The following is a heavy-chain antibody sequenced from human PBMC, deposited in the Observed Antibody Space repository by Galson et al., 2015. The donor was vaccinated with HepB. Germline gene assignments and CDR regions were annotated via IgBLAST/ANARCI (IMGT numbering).Heavy chain of an antibody. CDR3: ARHPQPHTLPYCSGGSCYVYYYYGMDV. CDR1: GYSFTSYW. V-gene: IGHV5-10-1*01. D-gene: IGHD2-15*01. Sequence: QSGAEVKKPGESLRISCKGSGYSFTSYWISWVRQMPGKGLEWMGRIDPSDSYTNYSPSFQGHVTISADKSISTAYLQWSSLKASDTAMYYCARHPQPHTLPYCSGGSCYVYYYYGMDVWGQGTTVTVSS. J-gene: IGHJ6*02. CDR2: IDPSDSYT.